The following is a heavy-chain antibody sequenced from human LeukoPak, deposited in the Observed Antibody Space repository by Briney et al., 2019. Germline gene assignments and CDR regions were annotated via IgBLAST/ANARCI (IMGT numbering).Heavy chain of an antibody. CDR3: AREGYSYAFTALDI. CDR2: ISGSGGST. D-gene: IGHD3-16*01. J-gene: IGHJ3*02. V-gene: IGHV3-23*01. Sequence: GGSLRLFCAASGFTFSSYAMSWVRQAPGKGLEWVSAISGSGGSTYYADSVKGRFTVSRDNSKNTLYLQMNSLRDEDTAVYYCAREGYSYAFTALDIWGQGTMVTVSS. CDR1: GFTFSSYA.